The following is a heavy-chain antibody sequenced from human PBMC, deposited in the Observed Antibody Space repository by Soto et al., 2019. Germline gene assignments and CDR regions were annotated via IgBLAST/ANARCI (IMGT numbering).Heavy chain of an antibody. CDR2: IYTSGST. CDR1: GGSISSYY. CDR3: ARERGEYCSGGSCYYFDY. J-gene: IGHJ4*02. D-gene: IGHD2-15*01. V-gene: IGHV4-4*07. Sequence: PSETLSLTCTVSGGSISSYYWSWIRQPAGKGLEWIGRIYTSGSTNYNPSLKSRVTMSVDTSKNQFSLKLSSVTAADTAVYYCARERGEYCSGGSCYYFDYWGQGTLVTVSS.